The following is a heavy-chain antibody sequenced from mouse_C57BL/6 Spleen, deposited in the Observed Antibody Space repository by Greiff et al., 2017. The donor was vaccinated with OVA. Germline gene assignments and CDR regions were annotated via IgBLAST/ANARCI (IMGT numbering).Heavy chain of an antibody. J-gene: IGHJ4*01. CDR1: GFTFSNYW. V-gene: IGHV6-3*01. D-gene: IGHD2-10*01. CDR2: IRLKSDNYAT. Sequence: EVQLQESGGGLVQPGGSMKLSCVASGFTFSNYWMNWVRQSPEKGLEWVAQIRLKSDNYATHYAESVKGRFTISRDDSKSSVYLQMNNLRAEDTGIYYCALLGAMDYWGQGTSVTVSS. CDR3: ALLGAMDY.